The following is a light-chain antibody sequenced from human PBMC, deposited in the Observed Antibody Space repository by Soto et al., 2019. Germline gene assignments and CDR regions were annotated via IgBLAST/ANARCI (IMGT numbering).Light chain of an antibody. V-gene: IGLV2-14*01. CDR1: SSDVGSYNY. CDR3: SSYTSSSTPWV. CDR2: GVT. Sequence: QSALTQPASVSGSPGQSITISCTGTSSDVGSYNYVSWYQRHPGKAPKLLIYGVTNRPSGVSDRFSGSKSGNTASLTISGLQAEDEADYYCSSYTSSSTPWVFGGGTKVTVL. J-gene: IGLJ3*02.